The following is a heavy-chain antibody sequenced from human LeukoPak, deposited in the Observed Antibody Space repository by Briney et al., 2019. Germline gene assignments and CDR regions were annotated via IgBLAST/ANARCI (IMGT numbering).Heavy chain of an antibody. Sequence: TGGSLRLSCAASGFTFSSYAMSWVRQAPGKGLEWVSAISDSGGSTYYADSVKGRITISRDNSKNTLYLQMNSLRAEDTAVYYCAKYYDSWSGYYDYWGQGTLVTVSS. CDR3: AKYYDSWSGYYDY. D-gene: IGHD3-3*01. V-gene: IGHV3-23*01. CDR2: ISDSGGST. J-gene: IGHJ4*02. CDR1: GFTFSSYA.